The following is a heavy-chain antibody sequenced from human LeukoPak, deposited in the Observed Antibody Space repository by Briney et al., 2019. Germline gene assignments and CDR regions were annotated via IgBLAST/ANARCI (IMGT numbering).Heavy chain of an antibody. CDR2: SFYSGRT. Sequence: KPSETLSLTCIFSGGPFSGRNYYWAWIRKPPGLGLEKIGGSFYSGRTYFNPSLKSRVTISVDTSKNQFSLRLSSVTAADTAVYYCARHEEEDGYNAKTLDYWGQGALVTVSS. V-gene: IGHV4-39*01. J-gene: IGHJ4*02. D-gene: IGHD5-24*01. CDR1: GGPFSGRNYY. CDR3: ARHEEEDGYNAKTLDY.